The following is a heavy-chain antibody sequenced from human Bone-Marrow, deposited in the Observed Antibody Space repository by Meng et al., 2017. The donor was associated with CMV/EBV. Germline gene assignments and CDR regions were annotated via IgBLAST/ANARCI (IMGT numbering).Heavy chain of an antibody. CDR2: MNPNSGGT. CDR3: AREAMRAYYFDY. J-gene: IGHJ4*02. CDR1: GYIFTSYD. D-gene: IGHD3-16*01. V-gene: IGHV1-2*02. Sequence: ASVKGSCKASGYIFTSYDINWVRQATGQGLEWVGWMNPNSGGTNYAQKFQGRVTMTRDTSISTAYMELSRLRSDDTAVYYCAREAMRAYYFDYWGQGTLVTVSS.